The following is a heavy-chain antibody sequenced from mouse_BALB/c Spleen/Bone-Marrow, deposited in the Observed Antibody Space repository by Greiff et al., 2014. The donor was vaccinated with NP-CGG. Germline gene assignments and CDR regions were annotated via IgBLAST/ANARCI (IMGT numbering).Heavy chain of an antibody. V-gene: IGHV5-4*02. J-gene: IGHJ3*01. D-gene: IGHD2-14*01. Sequence: EVQLQQSGGGLVKPGGSLKLSCAASGFTFSDYYIYWVRQTPEKRLEWVATISDGGTYTYYPDTVKGRFTISRDNAKNNLYLQMNGLKSEDTAMYYCGRDGDYRYACFTYWGQGTLVTVSA. CDR2: ISDGGTYT. CDR1: GFTFSDYY. CDR3: GRDGDYRYACFTY.